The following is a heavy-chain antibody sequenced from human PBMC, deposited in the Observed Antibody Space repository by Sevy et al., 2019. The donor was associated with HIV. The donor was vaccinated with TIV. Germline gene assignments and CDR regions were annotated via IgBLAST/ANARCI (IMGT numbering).Heavy chain of an antibody. V-gene: IGHV3-15*07. CDR2: VKSKTDGGTT. D-gene: IGHD3-3*01. CDR1: GFIFTNAW. J-gene: IGHJ4*02. Sequence: GGSLRLSCAASGFIFTNAWMIWVRQAPGKGLEWVGRVKSKTDGGTTDYAAPVKGRFTISRDDSKNTLYLQMNSLKNEDAAVYYCTTLGFWSGYYTPGHWGQGTLVTVSS. CDR3: TTLGFWSGYYTPGH.